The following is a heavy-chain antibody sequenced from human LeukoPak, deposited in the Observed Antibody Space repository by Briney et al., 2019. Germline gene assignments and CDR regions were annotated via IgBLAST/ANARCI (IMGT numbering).Heavy chain of an antibody. V-gene: IGHV4-39*01. CDR1: GGSIRSSSYY. CDR2: IYYSGST. D-gene: IGHD5-18*01. CDR3: ARHHRPTVDTAMVTVYYFDY. Sequence: SETLSLTCTVSGGSIRSSSYYWGWIRQPPGKGLEWIGSIYYSGSTYYNPSLKSRVTISVDTSKNQFSLKLSSVSAADTAVYYCARHHRPTVDTAMVTVYYFDYWGQGALVTVSS. J-gene: IGHJ4*02.